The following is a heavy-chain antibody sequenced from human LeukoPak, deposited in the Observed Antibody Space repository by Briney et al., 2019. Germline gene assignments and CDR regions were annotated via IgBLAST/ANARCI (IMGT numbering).Heavy chain of an antibody. V-gene: IGHV4-39*01. CDR1: GGSISSSSYY. CDR2: IYYSGST. CDR3: ARVVAATAGFDY. J-gene: IGHJ4*02. D-gene: IGHD2-15*01. Sequence: SETLSLTCTVPGGSISSSSYYWGWIRQPPGKGLEWIGSIYYSGSTYYNPSLKSRVTISVDTSKNQFSLKLSSVTAADTAVYYCARVVAATAGFDYWGQGTLVTVSS.